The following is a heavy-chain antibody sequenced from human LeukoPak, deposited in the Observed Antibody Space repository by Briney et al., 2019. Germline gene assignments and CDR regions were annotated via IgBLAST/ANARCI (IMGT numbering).Heavy chain of an antibody. CDR1: GYPLTDYY. V-gene: IGHV1-2*06. D-gene: IGHD6-13*01. CDR2: INPKSGDT. Sequence: ASVKVSCKASGYPLTDYYLHWVRQAPGQGLEWMGLINPKSGDTNYAQKFQGRVTMTSDTSISTAYMELSRLRSDDTAVYYCARGLWQQGVFGYWGQGTLVTVSS. J-gene: IGHJ4*02. CDR3: ARGLWQQGVFGY.